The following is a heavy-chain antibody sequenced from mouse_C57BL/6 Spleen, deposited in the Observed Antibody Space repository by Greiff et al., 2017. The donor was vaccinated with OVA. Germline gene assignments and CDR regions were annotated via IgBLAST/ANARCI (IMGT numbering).Heavy chain of an antibody. Sequence: EVQLQQSGAELVKPGASVKLSCTASGFNIKDYYMHWVKQRTEQGLEWIGRIDPEDGETKYAPKFQGKATMTADTSSNTAYLQLRSLNSEDAAVYDCARGYYSNPFAYWGQGTLVTVSA. CDR2: IDPEDGET. J-gene: IGHJ3*01. V-gene: IGHV14-2*01. CDR1: GFNIKDYY. CDR3: ARGYYSNPFAY. D-gene: IGHD2-5*01.